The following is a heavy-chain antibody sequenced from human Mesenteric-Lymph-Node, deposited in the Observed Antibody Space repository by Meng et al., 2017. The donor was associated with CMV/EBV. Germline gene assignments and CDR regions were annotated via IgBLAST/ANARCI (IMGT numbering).Heavy chain of an antibody. V-gene: IGHV2-5*02. CDR3: AERGSSGSLQL. J-gene: IGHJ1*01. CDR2: IYWDDDK. Sequence: QITLKESSPTLVKPTQTLTLTCTFSGFSLSTYGVGIDWIRQPPGKALEWLALIYWDDDKRYNPSLKSRLTITKDTSKNQVVLTMTNMEPVDTATYFGAERGSSGSLQLGGQGTLVTVSS. D-gene: IGHD3-10*01. CDR1: GFSLSTYGVG.